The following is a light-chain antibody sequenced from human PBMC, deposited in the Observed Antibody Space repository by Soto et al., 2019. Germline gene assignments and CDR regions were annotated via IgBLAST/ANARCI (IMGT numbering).Light chain of an antibody. V-gene: IGKV3-11*01. CDR3: QQRSNWPPIT. CDR2: DAS. Sequence: EIVLTQSPGTLSLSPGERATLSCRASQSVSSSYLVWYQQRPGQAPRLLIHDASHRAAGIPARFSGSGFGTDFTLTISSLEPEDAAVYYCQQRSNWPPITFGQGTKVDIK. CDR1: QSVSSSY. J-gene: IGKJ1*01.